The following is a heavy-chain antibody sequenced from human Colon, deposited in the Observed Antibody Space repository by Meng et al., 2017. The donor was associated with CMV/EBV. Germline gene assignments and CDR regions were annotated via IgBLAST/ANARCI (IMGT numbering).Heavy chain of an antibody. CDR1: GFVFTNYA. D-gene: IGHD3-16*01. CDR3: AIEGGGGMVIPPLARTPPVADKGVWFDF. CDR2: FSRSGDTT. V-gene: IGHV3-23*01. J-gene: IGHJ5*01. Sequence: ESLKISCAASGFVFTNYAMSWVRQAPGKGLEWVSSFSRSGDTTYYADSVKGRFTISRDNSKNTVYLQMNSLRVEDTAVYFCAIEGGGGMVIPPLARTPPVADKGVWFDFRGQGSRVTVSS.